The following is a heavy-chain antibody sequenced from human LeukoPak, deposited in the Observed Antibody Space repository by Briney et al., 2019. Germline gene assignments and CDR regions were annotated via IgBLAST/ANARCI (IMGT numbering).Heavy chain of an antibody. J-gene: IGHJ4*02. V-gene: IGHV3-66*01. D-gene: IGHD2-2*01. CDR1: GFTVSDNY. CDR3: ARAPTKRHFDS. Sequence: GGSLRLSCAASGFTVSDNYMSWVRQAPGKGLDCVPATLSTGSTYYADSVKGRFTISRDNSKNTLYLQMNNLRAEDTAIYYCARAPTKRHFDSWGQGTLVTVSS. CDR2: TLSTGST.